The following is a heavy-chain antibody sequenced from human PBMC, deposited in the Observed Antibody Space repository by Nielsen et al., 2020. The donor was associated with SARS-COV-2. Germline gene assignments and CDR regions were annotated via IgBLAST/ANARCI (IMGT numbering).Heavy chain of an antibody. V-gene: IGHV3-9*01. CDR1: GFTFDDYA. CDR2: ISWNSGSI. CDR3: AKDLGELTTNAFDI. Sequence: SLKISCAASGFTFDDYAMHWVRQAPGKGLEWVSGISWNSGSIGYADSVKGRFTISRDNAKNSLYLQMNSLRAEDTALYYCAKDLGELTTNAFDIWGQGTMVTVSS. D-gene: IGHD3-16*01. J-gene: IGHJ3*02.